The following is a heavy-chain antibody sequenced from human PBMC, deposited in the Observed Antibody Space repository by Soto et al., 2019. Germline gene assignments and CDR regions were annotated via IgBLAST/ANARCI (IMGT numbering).Heavy chain of an antibody. CDR2: TYYRSKWYN. CDR3: AREGVYSGSYYYYYGMDV. V-gene: IGHV6-1*01. J-gene: IGHJ6*02. Sequence: KQSQTLSLTCAISGDSVSSNSAAWNWIRPSPSRGLEWLGRTYYRSKWYNDYAVSVKSRITINPDTSKNQFSLQLNSVTPEDTAVYYCAREGVYSGSYYYYYGMDVWGQGTTVTVSS. D-gene: IGHD1-26*01. CDR1: GDSVSSNSAA.